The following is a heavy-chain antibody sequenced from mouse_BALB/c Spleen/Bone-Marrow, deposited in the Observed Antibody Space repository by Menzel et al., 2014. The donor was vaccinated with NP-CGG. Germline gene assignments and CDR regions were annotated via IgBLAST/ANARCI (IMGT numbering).Heavy chain of an antibody. J-gene: IGHJ4*01. V-gene: IGHV1-5*01. D-gene: IGHD1-1*01. CDR3: TRKLPAMDY. CDR2: IYPGNNDT. CDR1: GYSFTTFW. Sequence: EVQVVESGTVLARPGASVKMSCKASGYSFTTFWMHWVKQRPGQGLEWIGAIYPGNNDTSYNQKFKGKAKLTAVTSASTAYMELSSLTNEDSAVYYCTRKLPAMDYWGQGTSLTVPS.